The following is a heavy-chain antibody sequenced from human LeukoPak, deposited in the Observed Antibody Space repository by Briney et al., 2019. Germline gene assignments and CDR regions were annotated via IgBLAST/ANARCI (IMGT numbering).Heavy chain of an antibody. CDR1: GFSFSSYW. D-gene: IGHD2-15*01. V-gene: IGHV3-74*01. CDR2: IASDGSST. J-gene: IGHJ4*02. CDR3: ARGRPHGSDY. Sequence: GGSLRLSCAASGFSFSSYWMNWVRQAPGEGLVWVSRIASDGSSTTYADSVKGRFTISRDNAKNTLYLQMNSLRVEDTAVYYCARGRPHGSDYWGQGTLVTVSS.